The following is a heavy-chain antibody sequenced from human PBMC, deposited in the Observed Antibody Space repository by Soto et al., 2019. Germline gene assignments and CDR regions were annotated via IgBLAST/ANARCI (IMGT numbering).Heavy chain of an antibody. CDR3: SRGLGSGDY. CDR1: GYTFTSDY. V-gene: IGHV1-46*03. J-gene: IGHJ4*02. CDR2: INPNGGST. Sequence: QVQLVQSGAEVKNPGASVTVSCRASGYTFTSDYIHWVRKAPGQGLEWMAIINPNGGSTNYAQRFQGRVSVTRETSTKIVYMELSSLRSEDTAVYYGSRGLGSGDYWGQGTLVTVSS. D-gene: IGHD3-10*01.